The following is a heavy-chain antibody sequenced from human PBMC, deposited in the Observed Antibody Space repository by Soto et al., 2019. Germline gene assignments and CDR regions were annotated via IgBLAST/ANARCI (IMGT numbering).Heavy chain of an antibody. J-gene: IGHJ6*02. CDR3: EKDLPGATVQTGPPLHDYYYYYGMDV. Sequence: EVQLLESGGGLVQPGGSLRLSCAASGFTFSSYAMSWVRQAPGKGLEWVSAISGSGGSTYYADSVKGRFTISRDNSKNTLYLQMNRLRAEDTAVYYCEKDLPGATVQTGPPLHDYYYYYGMDVWGQGTTVTVSS. CDR1: GFTFSSYA. V-gene: IGHV3-23*01. D-gene: IGHD4-17*01. CDR2: ISGSGGST.